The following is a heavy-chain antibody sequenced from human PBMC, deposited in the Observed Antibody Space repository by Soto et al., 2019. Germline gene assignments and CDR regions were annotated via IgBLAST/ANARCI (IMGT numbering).Heavy chain of an antibody. CDR1: GRAFSDYY. Sequence: SDTLSLTSAFGGRAFSDYYWWWILRPPGKGLEWIGEIFRGAGPHYNQSLKSRVPISADTSTNQFPLNLHSVTAADTAVYYCATASHLAWESAEVWGQGTLVTVSS. CDR3: ATASHLAWESAEV. D-gene: IGHD1-26*01. J-gene: IGHJ4*02. CDR2: IFRGAGP. V-gene: IGHV4-34*12.